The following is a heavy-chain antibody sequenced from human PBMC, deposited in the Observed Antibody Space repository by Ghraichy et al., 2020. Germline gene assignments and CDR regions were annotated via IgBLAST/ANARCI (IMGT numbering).Heavy chain of an antibody. D-gene: IGHD3-22*01. Sequence: SETLSLTCTVSGGSISSGDYYWSWIRQPPGKGLEWIGYIYYSGSTYYNPSLKSRVTISVDTSKNQFSLKLSSVTAADTAVYYCARDSRSDYYDSSGYVDAFDIWGQGTMVTVSS. J-gene: IGHJ3*02. CDR2: IYYSGST. CDR3: ARDSRSDYYDSSGYVDAFDI. CDR1: GGSISSGDYY. V-gene: IGHV4-30-4*01.